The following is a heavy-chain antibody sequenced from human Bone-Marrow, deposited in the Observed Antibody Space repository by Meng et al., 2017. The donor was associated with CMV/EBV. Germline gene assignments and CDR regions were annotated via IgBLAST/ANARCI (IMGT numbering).Heavy chain of an antibody. J-gene: IGHJ3*02. Sequence: SETLSLTCTVSGGSISSSSYYWGWIRQPPGKGLEWIGSIYYSGSTYYSPSLKSRVTISVDTSKNQFSLKLSSVTAADTAVYYCARSIAARPGGTPDAFDIWGQGTMVTVSS. CDR3: ARSIAARPGGTPDAFDI. V-gene: IGHV4-39*07. CDR1: GGSISSSSYY. D-gene: IGHD6-6*01. CDR2: IYYSGST.